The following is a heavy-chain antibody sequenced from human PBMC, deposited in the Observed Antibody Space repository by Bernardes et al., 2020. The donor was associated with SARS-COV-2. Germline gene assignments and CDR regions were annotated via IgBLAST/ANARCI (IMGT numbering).Heavy chain of an antibody. J-gene: IGHJ6*02. CDR2: ISSNGGST. Sequence: GGSLRLSCSASGFTFSSYAMHWVRQAPGKGLEYVSGISSNGGSTYYADSVKGRFTISRDNSKNTLYLQMSSLRAEDTAVYHCVKEGGAIAAAGTSGYAMDVWGQGTMVTASS. CDR3: VKEGGAIAAAGTSGYAMDV. V-gene: IGHV3-64D*06. CDR1: GFTFSSYA. D-gene: IGHD6-13*01.